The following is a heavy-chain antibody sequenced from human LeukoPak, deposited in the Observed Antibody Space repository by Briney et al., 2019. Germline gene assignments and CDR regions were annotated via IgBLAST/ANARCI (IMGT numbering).Heavy chain of an antibody. CDR1: GFSVSAYS. J-gene: IGHJ4*02. Sequence: GGSLRLSCVPSGFSVSAYSLSWVRQAPGKGLEWGAKIKKDGSEKDYVDSVKGRFTISRDDAKGSLYLQLNSLRVEDTAVYYCARGFQSGDSPVWGQGTLVTVSS. D-gene: IGHD2-21*02. CDR2: IKKDGSEK. CDR3: ARGFQSGDSPV. V-gene: IGHV3-7*01.